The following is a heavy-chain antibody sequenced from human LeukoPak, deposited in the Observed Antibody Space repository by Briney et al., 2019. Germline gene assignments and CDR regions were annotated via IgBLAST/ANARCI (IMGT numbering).Heavy chain of an antibody. CDR3: AKDFGVTGAEIFDY. D-gene: IGHD2-8*01. J-gene: IGHJ4*02. Sequence: PGGSLRLSCAASGFTFSAHAMSWVRQAPGKGLEWVSTVSIGGTGTYYTDSVQGRFTISRDNSKNMVVLQMNSLRVDDTAIYYCAKDFGVTGAEIFDYWGQGTLVTVSS. V-gene: IGHV3-23*01. CDR2: VSIGGTGT. CDR1: GFTFSAHA.